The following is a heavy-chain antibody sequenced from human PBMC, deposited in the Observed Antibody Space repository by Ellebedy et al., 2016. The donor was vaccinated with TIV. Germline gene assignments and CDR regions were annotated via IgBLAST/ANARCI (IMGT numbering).Heavy chain of an antibody. CDR3: ARVLRPVLHRRNWFDP. J-gene: IGHJ5*02. CDR2: IYYSGST. V-gene: IGHV4-61*08. D-gene: IGHD2/OR15-2a*01. Sequence: MPSETLSLTCTVSGGSISSGGYYWSWIRQHPGKGLEWIGYIYYSGSTNSNPALKSRVTTSVDTYKNQFPLKLSSVTAADTAVYYCARVLRPVLHRRNWFDPWGQGTLVTVSS. CDR1: GGSISSGGYY.